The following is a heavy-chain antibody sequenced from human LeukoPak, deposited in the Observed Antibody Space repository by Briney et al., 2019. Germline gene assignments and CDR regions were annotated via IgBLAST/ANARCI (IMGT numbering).Heavy chain of an antibody. CDR2: ISWNGHSI. V-gene: IGHV3-9*01. J-gene: IGHJ6*02. CDR1: GFTFDGYA. Sequence: PGRSLRLSCAASGFTFDGYAMHWVRQGPGKGLEWVSGISWNGHSIGYADSVKGRFTISRDNAKNSLYLQMSSLRAEDTAVYYCATYTHWVAGDVWGQGTTVTVSS. CDR3: ATYTHWVAGDV. D-gene: IGHD3-16*01.